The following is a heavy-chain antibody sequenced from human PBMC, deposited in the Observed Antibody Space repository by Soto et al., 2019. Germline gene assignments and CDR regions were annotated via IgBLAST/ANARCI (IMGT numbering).Heavy chain of an antibody. J-gene: IGHJ4*02. Sequence: ASVKVSCKASGYTFTSYAMHWVRQAPGQRLEWMGWINAGNGNTKYSQKFQGRVTITRDTSASTAYMELSSLRSEDTAVYYCARVMGIYYYDSSGYQTPFDYWGQGTLVTVSS. CDR1: GYTFTSYA. CDR2: INAGNGNT. D-gene: IGHD3-22*01. CDR3: ARVMGIYYYDSSGYQTPFDY. V-gene: IGHV1-3*01.